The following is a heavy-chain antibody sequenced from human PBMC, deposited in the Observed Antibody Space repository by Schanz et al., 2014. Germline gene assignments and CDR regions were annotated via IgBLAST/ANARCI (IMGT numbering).Heavy chain of an antibody. CDR1: GFAFSSFA. CDR3: ARKMKLGVYGGKGHDSLDI. J-gene: IGHJ3*02. D-gene: IGHD4-17*01. Sequence: EVQLMESGGGLVKPGGSLRLSCVASGFAFSSFAMTWVRQAPGRGLEWVSSISTSGTYMYIADSLKGRLTISRDDAKKSMYLLMNSLRAEDTAVYYCARKMKLGVYGGKGHDSLDIWGQGTMVTVSS. CDR2: ISTSGTYM. V-gene: IGHV3-21*01.